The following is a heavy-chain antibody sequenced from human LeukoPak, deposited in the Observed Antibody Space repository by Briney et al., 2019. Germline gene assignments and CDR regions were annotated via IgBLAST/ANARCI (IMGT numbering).Heavy chain of an antibody. J-gene: IGHJ4*02. V-gene: IGHV3-73*01. D-gene: IGHD3-10*01. CDR1: GFTFSDST. Sequence: PGGSLKLSCAASGFTFSDSTMHWVRQAPGRGLEWIGRIRSKSNNYATAYAASVKGRFTISRDDSKNTAHLQLNSLKTEDTAVYYCSSYSGRDYNEGYWGQGTLVTVSS. CDR2: IRSKSNNYAT. CDR3: SSYSGRDYNEGY.